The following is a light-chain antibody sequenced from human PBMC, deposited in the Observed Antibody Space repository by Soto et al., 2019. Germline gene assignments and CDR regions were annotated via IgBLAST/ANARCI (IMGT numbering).Light chain of an antibody. J-gene: IGLJ3*02. CDR1: RSNIGNNY. Sequence: QSVLTQPPSVSASPGQKVTISCSGSRSNIGNNYVAWYQQFPGTEPKLLIYNKNGRPSGTPDRISCSASGTSATLPITGLQTGDEAAYFCVTWDTSLRTGVIGGGTKLTVL. V-gene: IGLV1-51*01. CDR3: VTWDTSLRTGV. CDR2: NKN.